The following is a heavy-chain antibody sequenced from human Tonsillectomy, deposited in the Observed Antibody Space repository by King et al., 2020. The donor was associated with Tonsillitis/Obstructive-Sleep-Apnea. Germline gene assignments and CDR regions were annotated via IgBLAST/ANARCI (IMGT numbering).Heavy chain of an antibody. J-gene: IGHJ5*02. D-gene: IGHD2-2*02. CDR3: ARVQSVVGRIVVVPAAIDP. CDR2: IYYSGST. CDR1: GGSISSSSYY. V-gene: IGHV4-39*01. Sequence: LQLQESGPGLVKPSETLSLTCTVSGGSISSSSYYWGWIRQPPGKGLEWIGSIYYSGSTYYNPSLKSRVTISVDTSKNQFSLKRSSVTAADTAVYYCARVQSVVGRIVVVPAAIDPWGQGTLVTVSS.